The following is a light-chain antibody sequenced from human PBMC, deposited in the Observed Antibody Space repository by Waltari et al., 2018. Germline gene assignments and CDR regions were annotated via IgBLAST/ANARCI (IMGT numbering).Light chain of an antibody. CDR2: GAF. Sequence: EIVMTQSPATLSVSPGERVTLSCRASQSVSSNLAWYQQKPGQAPRLLIYGAFTRATGIPARFSGSGSGTEFTLIISSLQSEDFAVYYCQQYNNWPRRTFSQGTKVEIK. J-gene: IGKJ1*01. CDR1: QSVSSN. V-gene: IGKV3-15*01. CDR3: QQYNNWPRRT.